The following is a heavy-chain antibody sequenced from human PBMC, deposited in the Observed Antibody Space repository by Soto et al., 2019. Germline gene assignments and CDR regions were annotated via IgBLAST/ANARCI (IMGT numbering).Heavy chain of an antibody. Sequence: QITLKESGPTLVKPTQTLTLTCTFSGFSLSTSGVGVGWIRQPPGKALEWLALIYWDDDKRYSPSLRSRLTIRKYTSKNQVVLTMTNMDPVDTATYYCIQSRCRGDCLQSYASHYYYGMDVLGQGTKVTVSS. CDR1: GFSLSTSGVG. CDR3: IQSRCRGDCLQSYASHYYYGMDV. CDR2: IYWDDDK. V-gene: IGHV2-5*02. D-gene: IGHD2-21*02. J-gene: IGHJ6*02.